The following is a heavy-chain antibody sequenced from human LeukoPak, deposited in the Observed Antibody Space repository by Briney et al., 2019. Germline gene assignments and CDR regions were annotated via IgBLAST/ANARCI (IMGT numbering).Heavy chain of an antibody. CDR2: IYYSGST. CDR1: GGSISSYY. J-gene: IGHJ4*02. CDR3: AGSSGWYGFGY. V-gene: IGHV4-59*12. Sequence: SETLSLTCTVSGGSISSYYWSWIRQPPGKGLEWIGYIYYSGSTNYNPSLKSRVTISVDTSKNQFSLKLSSVTAADTAVYYCAGSSGWYGFGYWGQGMLVTVSS. D-gene: IGHD6-19*01.